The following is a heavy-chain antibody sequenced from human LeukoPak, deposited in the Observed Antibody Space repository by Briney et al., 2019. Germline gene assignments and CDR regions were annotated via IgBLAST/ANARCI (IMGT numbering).Heavy chain of an antibody. D-gene: IGHD2/OR15-2a*01. CDR3: STVEIEVLPDFDY. Sequence: GGSLRLSCAASGFTFSKAWMTWVRQAPGKGLEWVGRIKSKRDGGTADYAAPVKGRFTISRDDSKNTLYLQMNSLKAEDTAVYYCSTVEIEVLPDFDYWGQGTLVTVSS. CDR1: GFTFSKAW. CDR2: IKSKRDGGTA. J-gene: IGHJ4*02. V-gene: IGHV3-15*01.